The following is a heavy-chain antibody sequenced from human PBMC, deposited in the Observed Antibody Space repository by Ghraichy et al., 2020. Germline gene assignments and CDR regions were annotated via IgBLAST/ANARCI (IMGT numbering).Heavy chain of an antibody. J-gene: IGHJ6*03. CDR3: ARGGYSYGNYYYYMDV. CDR2: IYHSGST. D-gene: IGHD5-18*01. V-gene: IGHV4-38-2*02. CDR1: GYSISSGYY. Sequence: SETLSLTCTVSGYSISSGYYWGWIRQPPGKGLEWIGSIYHSGSTYYNPSLKSRVTISVDTSKNQFSLKLSSVTAADTAVYYCARGGYSYGNYYYYMDVWGKGTTVTVSS.